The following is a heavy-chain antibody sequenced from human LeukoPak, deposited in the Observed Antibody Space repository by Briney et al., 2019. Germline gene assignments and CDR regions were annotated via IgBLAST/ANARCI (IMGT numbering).Heavy chain of an antibody. CDR1: GGTFSNYA. J-gene: IGHJ3*02. CDR3: ARDDGFYYGSGSSSRNAFDI. CDR2: IIPMFGIP. Sequence: ASVKVSYKAYGGTFSNYAISWVRQAPGQGLEWMGGIIPMFGIPNYAQKFQGRVTITADDSTSTAYVELSSLRSEDTAVYYCARDDGFYYGSGSSSRNAFDIWGQGTMVTVSS. V-gene: IGHV1-69*13. D-gene: IGHD3-10*01.